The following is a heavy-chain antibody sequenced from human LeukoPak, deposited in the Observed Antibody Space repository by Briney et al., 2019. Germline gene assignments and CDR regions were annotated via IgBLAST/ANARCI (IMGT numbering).Heavy chain of an antibody. CDR1: GFTFSRYW. Sequence: PGGSLRLSCAASGFTFSRYWMSWVRQAPGKGLEWVANIKQDGSEKYYVDSVKGRFTISRDNAKNSLYLQMNSLRAEDTAVYYCARDTTALWGYYYYGMDVWGQGTTVTVSS. CDR2: IKQDGSEK. V-gene: IGHV3-7*01. D-gene: IGHD3-10*01. CDR3: ARDTTALWGYYYYGMDV. J-gene: IGHJ6*02.